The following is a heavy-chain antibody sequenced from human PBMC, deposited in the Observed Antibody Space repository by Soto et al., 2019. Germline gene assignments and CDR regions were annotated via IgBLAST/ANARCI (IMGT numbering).Heavy chain of an antibody. Sequence: TLSLTCVVSGGSISGRNWWSWVRQAPGKGLEWIGEVFHSGDTTYSPSLRSRVSISVDKSKNQFSLNLNSVTAADTAVYYCTRRIYDSRLNYFYFDLWGQGALVTVSS. CDR3: TRRIYDSRLNYFYFDL. CDR2: VFHSGDT. J-gene: IGHJ4*02. V-gene: IGHV4-4*02. D-gene: IGHD3-22*01. CDR1: GGSISGRNW.